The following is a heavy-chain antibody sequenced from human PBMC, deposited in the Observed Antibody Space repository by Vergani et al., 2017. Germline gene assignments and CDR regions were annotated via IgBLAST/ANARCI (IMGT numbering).Heavy chain of an antibody. CDR2: ISSSSSYI. Sequence: EVQLVESGGGLVKPGGSLRLSCAASGFTFSSYSMNWVRQAPGKGLEWVSSISSSSSYIYYADSVQGRFTISRDSGRNSLFLQINSLRDEDTAVNDCPRLGIAASVPFRQSFNWFAPWGKGTPVTVSS. V-gene: IGHV3-21*01. CDR3: PRLGIAASVPFRQSFNWFAP. D-gene: IGHD6-13*01. CDR1: GFTFSSYS. J-gene: IGHJ5*02.